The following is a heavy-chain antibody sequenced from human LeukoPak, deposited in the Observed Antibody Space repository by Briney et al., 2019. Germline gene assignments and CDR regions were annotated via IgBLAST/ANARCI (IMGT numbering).Heavy chain of an antibody. D-gene: IGHD2-15*01. CDR2: IHDNGHS. CDR1: GGSISGYF. J-gene: IGHJ4*02. Sequence: KASETLSLTCTVSGGSISGYFWSWIRQPAGKGLWWIGRIHDNGHSNQNPSLKSRITMALDTSTNQVSLKLTSVTAADTAVYYCARVPSGCGGTCPSDYWGPGTLVTVSS. V-gene: IGHV4-4*07. CDR3: ARVPSGCGGTCPSDY.